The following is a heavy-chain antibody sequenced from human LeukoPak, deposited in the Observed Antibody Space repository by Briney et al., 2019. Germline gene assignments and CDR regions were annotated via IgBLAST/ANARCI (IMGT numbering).Heavy chain of an antibody. CDR1: GGSISSGGYY. CDR3: ARESIVVVTAASRGYNYFDY. D-gene: IGHD2-2*01. CDR2: IYYSWST. V-gene: IGHV4-31*03. Sequence: SSQTLSLTCTVSGGSISSGGYYWIWIRQHPGKGLEWIVYIYYSWSTYYNPSLKSRVTISVDTSKNQFSLKLSSVTAADTAVYYCARESIVVVTAASRGYNYFDYWGQGTLVTVSS. J-gene: IGHJ4*02.